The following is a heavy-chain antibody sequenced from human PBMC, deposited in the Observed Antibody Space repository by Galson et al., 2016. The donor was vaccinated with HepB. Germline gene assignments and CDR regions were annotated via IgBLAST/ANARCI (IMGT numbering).Heavy chain of an antibody. D-gene: IGHD2-15*01. CDR3: ITGDYCINGNCYGAYYHYGMDV. CDR2: IKSKIDGGTT. J-gene: IGHJ6*02. CDR1: GFTFSNAW. Sequence: SLRLSCAASGFTFSNAWMSWVRQAPGKGLEWLGRIKSKIDGGTTDYAAPVQGRFTISRDDSKNTLYLQMNSLKPEDTAMYYCITGDYCINGNCYGAYYHYGMDVWGQGTTVTVSS. V-gene: IGHV3-15*05.